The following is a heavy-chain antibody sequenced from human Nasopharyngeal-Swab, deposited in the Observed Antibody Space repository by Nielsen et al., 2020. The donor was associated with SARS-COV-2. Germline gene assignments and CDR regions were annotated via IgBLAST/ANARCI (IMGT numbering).Heavy chain of an antibody. CDR1: GGSISSYY. CDR3: ARLPVLRSSTDAFDI. J-gene: IGHJ3*02. V-gene: IGHV4-59*06. D-gene: IGHD3-3*01. Sequence: SETLSLTCTVSGGSISSYYWSWIRQPAGKGLEWIGYIYYSGSTYYNPSLKSRVTISVDTSKNQFSLKLSSVTAADTAVYYCARLPVLRSSTDAFDIWGQGTMVTVSS. CDR2: IYYSGST.